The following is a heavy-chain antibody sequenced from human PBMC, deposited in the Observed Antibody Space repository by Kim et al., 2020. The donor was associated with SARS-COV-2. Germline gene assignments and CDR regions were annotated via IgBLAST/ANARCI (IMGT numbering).Heavy chain of an antibody. V-gene: IGHV3-23*01. J-gene: IGHJ1*01. CDR3: AKHFGSSGSEFQH. Sequence: GGSLRLSCATSGFTFSAYAMTWVRQAPGKGLEWVSGISSSDGSAYYADSVKGRFIISRDKPRNTLHLQMNNLSAEDTAVYYCAKHFGSSGSEFQHWGQGT. CDR2: ISSSDGSA. CDR1: GFTFSAYA. D-gene: IGHD5-12*01.